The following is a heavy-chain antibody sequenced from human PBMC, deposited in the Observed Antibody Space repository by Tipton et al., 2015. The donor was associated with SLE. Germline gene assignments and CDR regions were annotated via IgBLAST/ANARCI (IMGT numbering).Heavy chain of an antibody. V-gene: IGHV4-59*08. CDR3: ARGTGGEDAFDI. J-gene: IGHJ3*02. CDR1: GGSISSYY. CDR2: IYHSGSTY. D-gene: IGHD3-16*01. Sequence: LRLSCTVSGGSISSYYWSWIRQPPGKGLEWIGSIYHSGSTYYYNPSLKSRVTISVDTSKNQFSLKLSSVTAADTAVYYCARGTGGEDAFDIWGQGTMVTVSS.